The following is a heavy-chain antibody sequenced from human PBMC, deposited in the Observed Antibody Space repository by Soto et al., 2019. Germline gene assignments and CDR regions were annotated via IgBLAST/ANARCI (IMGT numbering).Heavy chain of an antibody. CDR1: GFTFSSYS. CDR3: AKDDCRSTSCASDY. V-gene: IGHV3-21*04. D-gene: IGHD2-2*01. J-gene: IGHJ4*02. CDR2: ISSSSSYI. Sequence: TGGSLRLSCAASGFTFSSYSMNWVRQAPGKGLEWVSSISSSSSYIYYADSVKGRFTISRDNSKNTLYLQMNSLRADDTAVYYCAKDDCRSTSCASDYWGLGTLVTIS.